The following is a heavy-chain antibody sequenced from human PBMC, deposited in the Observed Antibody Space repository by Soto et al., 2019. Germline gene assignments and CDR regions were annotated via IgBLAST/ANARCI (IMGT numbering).Heavy chain of an antibody. CDR3: TTYPARFMITLGN. Sequence: EVHLVESGGGLVKPGGSLRLSCAASGFPFSDTWMTWVRQAPGKGLEWVGRIKSKTNGGTADYAAPVTGRFPILRDDSISTLYLQMSSLRSEDTAMYYCTTYPARFMITLGNWGLGTLVTVSS. J-gene: IGHJ4*02. CDR1: GFPFSDTW. V-gene: IGHV3-15*07. D-gene: IGHD3-16*01. CDR2: IKSKTNGGTA.